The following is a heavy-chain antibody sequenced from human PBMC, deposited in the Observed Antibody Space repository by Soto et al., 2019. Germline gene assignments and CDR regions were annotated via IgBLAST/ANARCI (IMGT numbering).Heavy chain of an antibody. J-gene: IGHJ4*02. CDR2: VRGNGDPP. V-gene: IGHV3-64D*06. CDR1: GFTFSSYA. D-gene: IGHD5-12*01. Sequence: LRLSCSASGFTFSSYAMHWVRQAPGKGLEYVSGVRGNGDPPFYADSVKGRFTISRDNSKNTLYLQMSGLSADDTAVYYCVKSRGGNNFDFFDWGQGALGTV. CDR3: VKSRGGNNFDFFD.